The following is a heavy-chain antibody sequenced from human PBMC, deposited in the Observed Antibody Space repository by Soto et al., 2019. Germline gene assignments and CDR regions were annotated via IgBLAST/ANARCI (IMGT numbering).Heavy chain of an antibody. CDR2: INAGNGNT. Sequence: GASVKVSCKASGYTFTSYAMHWVRQAPGQRLEWMGWINAGNGNTKYSQKLQGRVTITRDTSASTAYMELSSLRSEDTAVYYCAGDRRALNYYDSSGPPYGMDVWGQGTTVTVSS. J-gene: IGHJ6*02. CDR1: GYTFTSYA. D-gene: IGHD3-22*01. V-gene: IGHV1-3*01. CDR3: AGDRRALNYYDSSGPPYGMDV.